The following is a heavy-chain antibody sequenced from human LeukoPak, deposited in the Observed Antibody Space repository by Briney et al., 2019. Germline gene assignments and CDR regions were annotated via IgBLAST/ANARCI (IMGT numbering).Heavy chain of an antibody. CDR2: ILVAGDT. V-gene: IGHV3-13*01. CDR1: GFVFSNYD. J-gene: IGHJ4*02. Sequence: GGSLRLSCAASGFVFSNYDMHWVRQSTRKGLEWVAHILVAGDTQYADSVKGRFTISRDNPKNTLYLQMNSLRAEDTAVYFCAKRGVVIRVILVGFHKEAYYFDSWGQGALVTVSS. CDR3: AKRGVVIRVILVGFHKEAYYFDS. D-gene: IGHD3-22*01.